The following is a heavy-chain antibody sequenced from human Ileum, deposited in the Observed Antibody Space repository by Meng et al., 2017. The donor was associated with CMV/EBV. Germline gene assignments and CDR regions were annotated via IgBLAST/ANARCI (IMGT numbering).Heavy chain of an antibody. CDR3: AKATSLAGTLGS. V-gene: IGHV3-30*02. CDR1: GYTFTSYG. CDR2: IQYDSNNK. J-gene: IGHJ5*02. Sequence: SCKASGYTFTSYGISWVRQAPGKGLEWVAYIQYDSNNKWYGDSVRGRFTISRDNSKNTLYLEMNSLGAEDTAIYYCAKATSLAGTLGSWGQGTLVTVSS. D-gene: IGHD1-1*01.